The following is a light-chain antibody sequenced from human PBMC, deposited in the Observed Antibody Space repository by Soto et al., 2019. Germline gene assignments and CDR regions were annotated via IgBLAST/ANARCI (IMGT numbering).Light chain of an antibody. J-gene: IGKJ1*01. Sequence: DIQMTQSPPTLSASVGDRVTLTCRASQTIGSWLAWSQQRPGKAPKVLIYTASNLESGVPSRFSGSGSGTEFTLTISSLQPDDFATYYCQQYNSYPWTFGQGTKVEIK. CDR3: QQYNSYPWT. CDR1: QTIGSW. V-gene: IGKV1-5*03. CDR2: TAS.